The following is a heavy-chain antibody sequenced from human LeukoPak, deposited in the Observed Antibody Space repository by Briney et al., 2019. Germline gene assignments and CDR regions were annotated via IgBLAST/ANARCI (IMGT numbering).Heavy chain of an antibody. CDR2: IYYSGST. J-gene: IGHJ3*02. D-gene: IGHD6-19*01. CDR1: GGSISSYY. V-gene: IGHV4-59*01. Sequence: SETLSLTCTVSGGSISSYYWSWIRQPPGKGLEWIGYIYYSGSTNYNPSLKSRVTISVDTSKNQFSLKLSSVTAADTAVYYCARDNGMDSSGWYSRGAFDIWGQGTMVTVSS. CDR3: ARDNGMDSSGWYSRGAFDI.